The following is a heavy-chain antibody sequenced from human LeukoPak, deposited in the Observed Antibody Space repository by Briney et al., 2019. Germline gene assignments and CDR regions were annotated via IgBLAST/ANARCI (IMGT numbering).Heavy chain of an antibody. CDR2: INPNSGDT. V-gene: IGHV1-2*02. J-gene: IGHJ5*02. CDR3: ARDLSKQHVANWFDR. Sequence: WASVKVSCKASGYTFTCYYMHWVRQAPGQGLEWMGWINPNSGDTKYAQNFQGRVTMTRDTSISTAYMELSRLRSDDTAVYYCARDLSKQHVANWFDRWGQGTLVTVSS. CDR1: GYTFTCYY. D-gene: IGHD6-13*01.